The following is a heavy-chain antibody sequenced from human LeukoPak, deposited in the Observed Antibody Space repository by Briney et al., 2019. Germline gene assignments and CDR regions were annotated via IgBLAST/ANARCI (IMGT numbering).Heavy chain of an antibody. Sequence: PSETLSLTCTVSGGFVSSAGFFWSWIRQPPGKGLEYIGYIYYSGSTNYNPSLKGRVTISVDTSKNQFSLKLSSVTAADTAVYYCAGNNDGSGYYGYYFDYWGQGTLVTVSS. J-gene: IGHJ4*02. CDR3: AGNNDGSGYYGYYFDY. D-gene: IGHD3-22*01. CDR2: IYYSGST. CDR1: GGFVSSAGFF. V-gene: IGHV4-61*08.